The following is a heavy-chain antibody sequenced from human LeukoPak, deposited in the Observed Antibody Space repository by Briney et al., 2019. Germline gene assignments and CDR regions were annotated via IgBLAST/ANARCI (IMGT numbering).Heavy chain of an antibody. CDR2: IYSGGTT. J-gene: IGHJ4*02. V-gene: IGHV3-66*01. Sequence: GGSLRLSCAASGFIVSSNCMSWVRQAPGKGLEWVSVIYSGGTTYYADSVKGRFTISRDNRKNTLYLQMNSLRAEDTAVYYCARTRTYSYDSSGHYYPTHFDYWGQGTLVTVSS. CDR3: ARTRTYSYDSSGHYYPTHFDY. CDR1: GFIVSSNC. D-gene: IGHD3-22*01.